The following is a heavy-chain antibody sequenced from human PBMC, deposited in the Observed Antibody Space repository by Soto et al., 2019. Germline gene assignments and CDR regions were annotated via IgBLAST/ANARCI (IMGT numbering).Heavy chain of an antibody. CDR2: LVPVFARP. V-gene: IGHV1-69*13. J-gene: IGHJ4*02. D-gene: IGHD5-12*01. Sequence: SVKVSCKASGGGFSNFGISWVPQAPGQGLEWMGGLVPVFARPNYAQRFRGGLTITADESTSTGYMGLISLRSDDTAVYYCAREGSGYTFWGQGTQVTVS. CDR3: AREGSGYTF. CDR1: GGGFSNFG.